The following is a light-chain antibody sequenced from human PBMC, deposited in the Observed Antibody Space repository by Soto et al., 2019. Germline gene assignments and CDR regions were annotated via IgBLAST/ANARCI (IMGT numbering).Light chain of an antibody. V-gene: IGKV1-5*01. J-gene: IGKJ1*01. CDR2: DAS. Sequence: DIQMTQSPSTLPASVGDSVTITCRASQSISSWLAWYQQKPGKAPKLLIYDASSLESGVPSRFSGSGSGTEFTLTISSLQPDDFATYYCQQYKGTFGQGTKVDIK. CDR1: QSISSW. CDR3: QQYKGT.